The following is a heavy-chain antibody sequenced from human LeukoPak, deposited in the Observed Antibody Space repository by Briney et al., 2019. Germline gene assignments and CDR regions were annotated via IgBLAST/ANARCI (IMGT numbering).Heavy chain of an antibody. CDR1: GFTVSSNY. Sequence: GGSATLSCAASGFTVSSNYMSWVRQAPGKGLEWVSVIYSGVSTYYAESVKGRCTISSDNSKNTLYLQMNSLRAEDTALYYCARDRRYYDSSGYYFQWYFDLWGRGTLLTVPS. J-gene: IGHJ2*01. D-gene: IGHD3-22*01. CDR2: IYSGVST. CDR3: ARDRRYYDSSGYYFQWYFDL. V-gene: IGHV3-53*01.